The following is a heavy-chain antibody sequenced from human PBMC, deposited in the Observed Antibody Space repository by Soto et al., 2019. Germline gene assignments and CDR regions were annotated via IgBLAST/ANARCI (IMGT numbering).Heavy chain of an antibody. D-gene: IGHD3-22*01. CDR2: ISAYNGNT. J-gene: IGHJ4*02. V-gene: IGHV1-18*01. CDR1: GYTFTSYG. Sequence: GASVKVSCKASGYTFTSYGISWVRQAPGQGLEWMGWISAYNGNTNYAQKLQGRVTMTTDTSTSTAYMELRSLRSDDTAVYYCARRGLYYYDSSGCFDYWGQGTLVTVSS. CDR3: ARRGLYYYDSSGCFDY.